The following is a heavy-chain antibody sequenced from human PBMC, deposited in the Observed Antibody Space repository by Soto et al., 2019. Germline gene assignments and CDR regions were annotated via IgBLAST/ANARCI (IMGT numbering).Heavy chain of an antibody. V-gene: IGHV6-1*01. Sequence: SQTLSLPCAISGDSVSRDSACWNWVRQSPSRGLEWLGRTYYRSKRYSDYAGSVRSRINISADTSKNQFSLQLNSVTLEDTAIYYCAYSSGWYGGFDYWGQGTLVTVSS. D-gene: IGHD6-19*01. CDR1: GDSVSRDSAC. CDR2: TYYRSKRYS. J-gene: IGHJ4*02. CDR3: AYSSGWYGGFDY.